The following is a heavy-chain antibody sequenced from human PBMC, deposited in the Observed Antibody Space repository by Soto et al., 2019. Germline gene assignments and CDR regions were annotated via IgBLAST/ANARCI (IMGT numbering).Heavy chain of an antibody. Sequence: EVQLLESGGGLVQPGGSLRLSCATSGFSFSTYPMSWVRQAPGKGLEWVTAVSANGRGTSYADSVKGRFTILRDNSKNTLFLQMNSLRADDTAVYFCVKKRSYDRTNYDHFDYWGKGTLVTVSS. D-gene: IGHD3-22*01. CDR1: GFSFSTYP. CDR3: VKKRSYDRTNYDHFDY. J-gene: IGHJ4*02. CDR2: VSANGRGT. V-gene: IGHV3-23*01.